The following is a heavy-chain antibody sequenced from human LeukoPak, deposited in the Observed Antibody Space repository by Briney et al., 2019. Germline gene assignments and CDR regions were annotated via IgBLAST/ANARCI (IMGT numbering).Heavy chain of an antibody. CDR1: GGSISSYY. V-gene: IGHV4-59*01. CDR2: IYYSGST. Sequence: SETLSLTCTVSGGSISSYYWSWIRQPPGKGLEWIGYIYYSGSTNYNPSLKSRVTISVDMSKNQFSLKLSSVTAADTAVYYCAREGYSGSYSDYWGQGTLVTVSS. J-gene: IGHJ4*02. D-gene: IGHD1-26*01. CDR3: AREGYSGSYSDY.